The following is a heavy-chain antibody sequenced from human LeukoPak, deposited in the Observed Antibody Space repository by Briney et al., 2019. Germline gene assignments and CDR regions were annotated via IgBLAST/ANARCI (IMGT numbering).Heavy chain of an antibody. CDR3: ASIPTNEYFQH. J-gene: IGHJ1*01. V-gene: IGHV3-7*01. CDR1: GFTFSTYW. Sequence: PGGSLRLSCAASGFTFSTYWMSWVRQAPGKGLEWVANIKRDGSEKYYVDSVKGRFTISRDNAKNSLYLQMNSLRAEDTVVYYCASIPTNEYFQHWGQGTLVTVSS. CDR2: IKRDGSEK. D-gene: IGHD2-21*01.